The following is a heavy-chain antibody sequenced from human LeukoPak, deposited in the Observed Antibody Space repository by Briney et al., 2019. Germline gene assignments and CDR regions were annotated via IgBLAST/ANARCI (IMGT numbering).Heavy chain of an antibody. CDR2: IYPGDSDT. V-gene: IGHV5-51*01. CDR3: ARAPTPSGSWSAEYFQH. CDR1: GYSFTSYW. J-gene: IGHJ1*01. D-gene: IGHD1-26*01. Sequence: GESLKISCKGSGYSFTSYWIGWVRQMPGKGLEWMGIIYPGDSDTRYSPSFQGQVTISADKSISTAYMELSRLRSDDTAVYYCARAPTPSGSWSAEYFQHWGQGTLVTVSS.